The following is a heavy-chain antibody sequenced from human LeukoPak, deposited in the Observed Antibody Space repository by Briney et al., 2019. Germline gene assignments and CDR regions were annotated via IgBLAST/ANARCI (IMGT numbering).Heavy chain of an antibody. V-gene: IGHV4-38-2*02. D-gene: IGHD6-19*01. J-gene: IGHJ5*02. CDR3: ATLAVAGTVWFDP. CDR2: IQHSGAT. CDR1: GHSIINSYY. Sequence: SETLSLTCSVSGHSIINSYYWGWIRQPPGKGLEWIGSIQHSGATYYNPSLKSRVTISVDTSKNQFSLKLSSVTAADTAVYYCATLAVAGTVWFDPWGQGTLVTVSS.